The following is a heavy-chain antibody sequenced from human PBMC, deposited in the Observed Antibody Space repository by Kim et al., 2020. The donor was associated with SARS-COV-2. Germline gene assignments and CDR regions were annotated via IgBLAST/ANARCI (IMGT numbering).Heavy chain of an antibody. CDR3: ARGERPSGYFYHYGMDV. Sequence: GGSLRLSCVASGFALSSFGMHWVRQAPGKGLEWVVVISHDGSNKYYADSVKGRFTISRDNSKNTLYLQMNGLRAEDTAVYYCARGERPSGYFYHYGMDVWGQGTTVTVSS. CDR2: ISHDGSNK. CDR1: GFALSSFG. V-gene: IGHV3-33*05. D-gene: IGHD1-26*01. J-gene: IGHJ6*02.